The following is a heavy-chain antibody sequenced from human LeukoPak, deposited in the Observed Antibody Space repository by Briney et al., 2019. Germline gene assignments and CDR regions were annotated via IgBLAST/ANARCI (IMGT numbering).Heavy chain of an antibody. V-gene: IGHV1-69*06. D-gene: IGHD6-13*01. Sequence: ASVKVSCKASGGTFSSYAISWVRQAPGQGLEWMGGIIPIFGTANYAQKFQGRVTITADKSTSTAYMELSSLRSEDTAVYYCAREDGSSWTNWFDPWGQGTLVTVSS. CDR1: GGTFSSYA. CDR3: AREDGSSWTNWFDP. CDR2: IIPIFGTA. J-gene: IGHJ5*02.